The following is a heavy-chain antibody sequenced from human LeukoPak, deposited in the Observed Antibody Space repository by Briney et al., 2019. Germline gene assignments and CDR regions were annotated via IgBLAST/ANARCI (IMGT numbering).Heavy chain of an antibody. CDR1: GYTFTGYY. V-gene: IGHV1-2*02. J-gene: IGHJ4*02. CDR3: ARERTLTSCYDY. Sequence: ASVTVSCKASGYTFTGYYMHWVRQAPGEGVEWMGWINPNSGGTNYAQKFQGRVTMTRDTSISTAYMELSRLRSDDTAVYYCARERTLTSCYDYWGQGTLVTVSS. D-gene: IGHD2-15*01. CDR2: INPNSGGT.